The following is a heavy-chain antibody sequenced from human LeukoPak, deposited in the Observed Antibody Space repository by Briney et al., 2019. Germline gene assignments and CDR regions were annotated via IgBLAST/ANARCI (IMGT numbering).Heavy chain of an antibody. V-gene: IGHV5-51*01. CDR2: IYPGDSDT. J-gene: IGHJ3*02. D-gene: IGHD2-2*01. CDR1: GYSFTSYW. CDR3: AAAGPLVYCSSTSCPDDAFDI. Sequence: GESLKISCKGSGYSFTSYWIGWVRQMPGKGLEWMGIIYPGDSDTRYSPSFQGQVTISADKSISTAYLQWSSLKASDTAMYYCAAAGPLVYCSSTSCPDDAFDIWGQGTMVTVSS.